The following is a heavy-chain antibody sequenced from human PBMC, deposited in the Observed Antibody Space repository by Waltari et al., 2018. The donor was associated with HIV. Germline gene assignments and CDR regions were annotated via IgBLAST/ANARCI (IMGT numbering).Heavy chain of an antibody. Sequence: QLQESGPGLVKPSQTLSLTCTVSGCSIRSGSYHWSWIRQPAGKGLEWIGLLYTSGSTDYNPSLKSRATISGDTSKNQFSLKLSSVTAADTAVYYCARGVVGGYDLGNNWFDPWGQGTLVTVSS. J-gene: IGHJ5*02. D-gene: IGHD5-12*01. CDR3: ARGVVGGYDLGNNWFDP. V-gene: IGHV4-61*02. CDR2: LYTSGST. CDR1: GCSIRSGSYH.